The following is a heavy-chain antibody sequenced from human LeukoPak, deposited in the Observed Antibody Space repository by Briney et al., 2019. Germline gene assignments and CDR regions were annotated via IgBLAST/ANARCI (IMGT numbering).Heavy chain of an antibody. V-gene: IGHV3-21*01. CDR3: ARDYFSASDY. Sequence: GGSLRLSCAASGFTFSSFTMNWVRQAPGKGLEWVSSISSTSTYIHYADSVKGRFTISRDNAKNSLYLQMNSLRAEDTAVYYCARDYFSASDYWGQGTLVTVSS. CDR1: GFTFSSFT. CDR2: ISSTSTYI. D-gene: IGHD2-15*01. J-gene: IGHJ4*02.